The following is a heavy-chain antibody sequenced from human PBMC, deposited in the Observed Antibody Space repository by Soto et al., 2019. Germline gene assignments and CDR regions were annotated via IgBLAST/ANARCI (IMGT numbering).Heavy chain of an antibody. CDR2: IWYDGSNK. CDR3: ARAYSSSSGYYYYYGMDV. J-gene: IGHJ6*02. CDR1: GFTFSSYG. Sequence: GGSLRLSCAASGFTFSSYGMHWVRQAPGKGLEWVAVIWYDGSNKYYADSVKGRFTISRDNSKNTLYLQMNSLRAEDTAVYYCARAYSSSSGYYYYYGMDVWGQGTTVTVSS. V-gene: IGHV3-33*01. D-gene: IGHD6-6*01.